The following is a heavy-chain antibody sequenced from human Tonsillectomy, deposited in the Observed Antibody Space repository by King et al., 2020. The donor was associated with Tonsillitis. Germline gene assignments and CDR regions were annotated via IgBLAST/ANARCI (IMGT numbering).Heavy chain of an antibody. V-gene: IGHV3-7*03. CDR3: ARRRRGWYTDAFDI. CDR1: GFTFSTSW. D-gene: IGHD6-19*01. CDR2: IKQDGSEK. Sequence: QLVQSGGGLVQSGGSLRLSCAASGFTFSTSWMSWVRQAPGKGLEWVANIKQDGSEKYYVDSVKGRFTISRDNANNSLYLQMNSLRAEDTAVYYCARRRRGWYTDAFDIWGQGTMVTVSS. J-gene: IGHJ3*02.